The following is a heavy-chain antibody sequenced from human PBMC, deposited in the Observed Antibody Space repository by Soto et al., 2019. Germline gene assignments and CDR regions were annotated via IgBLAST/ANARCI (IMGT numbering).Heavy chain of an antibody. CDR3: ARDLGGVSSSSRYYYYYGMDV. CDR1: GFTFSSYG. V-gene: IGHV3-33*01. J-gene: IGHJ6*02. Sequence: GGSLRLSCAASGFTFSSYGMHWVRQAPGKGLEWVAVIWYDGSNKYYADSVKGRFTISRDNSKNTLYLQMNSLRAEDTAVYYCARDLGGVSSSSRYYYYYGMDVWVQGTTVTVSS. D-gene: IGHD6-6*01. CDR2: IWYDGSNK.